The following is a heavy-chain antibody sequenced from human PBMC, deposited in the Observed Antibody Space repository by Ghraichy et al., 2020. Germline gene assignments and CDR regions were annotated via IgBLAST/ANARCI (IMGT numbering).Heavy chain of an antibody. Sequence: GSLRLSCTASGFTFSTYDMNWVRQAPGKGLEWVSYISTGNIIYYADSVKGRFTISRDNAKNSLYLQMSSLRDDDTAVYYCARDHPTTVGYPIFDNWGQGTLVTVSS. J-gene: IGHJ4*02. CDR3: ARDHPTTVGYPIFDN. CDR2: ISTGNII. D-gene: IGHD1-1*01. V-gene: IGHV3-48*02. CDR1: GFTFSTYD.